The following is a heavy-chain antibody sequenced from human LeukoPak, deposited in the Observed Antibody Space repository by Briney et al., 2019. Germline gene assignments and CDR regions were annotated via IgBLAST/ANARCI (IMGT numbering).Heavy chain of an antibody. V-gene: IGHV3-7*05. Sequence: GGSLRLSCAASGFTFSSYWMSWVRQAPGKGLEWVASIKKDGSEKYYVDSVKGRFIISRDNGKNSLYLQMNSLRAEDTAVYYCARGVGATTDYWGQGTLVTVSS. J-gene: IGHJ4*02. CDR2: IKKDGSEK. CDR1: GFTFSSYW. CDR3: ARGVGATTDY. D-gene: IGHD1-26*01.